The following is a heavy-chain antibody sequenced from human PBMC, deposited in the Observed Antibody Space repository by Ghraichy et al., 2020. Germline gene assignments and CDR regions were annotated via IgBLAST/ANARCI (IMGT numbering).Heavy chain of an antibody. CDR2: ISTIGGST. CDR1: GFTFNNYA. J-gene: IGHJ4*02. CDR3: VKDNIGHCSGDCYAMDY. Sequence: GGSLRLSCSASGFTFNNYAMHWVRQAPGKGLEYVSAISTIGGSTNYADSVKGRFTISRDNSKNTLYLQMSSLRAEDTAVYYCVKDNIGHCSGDCYAMDYWGQGTLVTVSS. V-gene: IGHV3-64D*06. D-gene: IGHD2-21*02.